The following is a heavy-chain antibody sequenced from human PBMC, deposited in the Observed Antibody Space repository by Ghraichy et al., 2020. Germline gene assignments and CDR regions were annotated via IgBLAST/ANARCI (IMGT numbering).Heavy chain of an antibody. CDR2: IYYSGST. V-gene: IGHV4-59*01. Sequence: SETLSLTCTVSGGSISSYYWSWIRQPPGKGLEWIGYIYYSGSTNYNPSLKSRVTISVDTSKNQFSLKLSSVTAADTAVYYCARQLRFSSGWPSGSYYYGMDVWGQGTTVTVSS. J-gene: IGHJ6*02. CDR1: GGSISSYY. D-gene: IGHD6-19*01. CDR3: ARQLRFSSGWPSGSYYYGMDV.